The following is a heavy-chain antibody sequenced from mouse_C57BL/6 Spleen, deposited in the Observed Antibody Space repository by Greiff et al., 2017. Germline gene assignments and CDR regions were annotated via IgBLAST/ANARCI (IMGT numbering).Heavy chain of an antibody. D-gene: IGHD2-3*01. CDR2: IHPSDSDT. Sequence: QVQLQQPGAELVKPGASVKVSCKASGYTFTSYWMHWVKQRPGQGLEWIGRIHPSDSDTNYNQKFKGKATLTVDKSSSTAYMQLSSLTSEDSAVYYCAMEIYDGYYGCAYWGQGTLVTVSA. CDR1: GYTFTSYW. J-gene: IGHJ3*01. V-gene: IGHV1-74*01. CDR3: AMEIYDGYYGCAY.